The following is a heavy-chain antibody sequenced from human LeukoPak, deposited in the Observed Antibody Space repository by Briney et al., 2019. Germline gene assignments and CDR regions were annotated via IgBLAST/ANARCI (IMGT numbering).Heavy chain of an antibody. CDR2: IIPIFATA. Sequence: ASVKVSCTASGGTFSSYAISWVRQAPGQGLEWMGGIIPIFATANYAQKFQGRVTITADESTSTAYMELSSLRSEDTAVYYCARGPITTRSHFDYWGQGTLVTVSS. CDR3: ARGPITTRSHFDY. CDR1: GGTFSSYA. J-gene: IGHJ4*02. D-gene: IGHD3-22*01. V-gene: IGHV1-69*13.